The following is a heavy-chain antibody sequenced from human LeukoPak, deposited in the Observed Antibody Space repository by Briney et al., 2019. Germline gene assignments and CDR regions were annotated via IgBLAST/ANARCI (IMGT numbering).Heavy chain of an antibody. CDR3: AKGRGSGYYTPFDY. J-gene: IGHJ4*02. CDR2: ISDSGGST. Sequence: PGGSLRLSCAASGFTFSSYAMSWVLQAPGKGLEWVSVISDSGGSTYYADSVKGRFTVSRDNSKNTLHLQMNSLRAEDTAVYYCAKGRGSGYYTPFDYWGQGTLVTVSS. V-gene: IGHV3-23*01. D-gene: IGHD3-22*01. CDR1: GFTFSSYA.